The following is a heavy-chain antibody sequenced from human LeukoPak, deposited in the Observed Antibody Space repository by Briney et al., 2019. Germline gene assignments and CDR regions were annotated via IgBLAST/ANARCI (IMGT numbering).Heavy chain of an antibody. V-gene: IGHV1-69*13. D-gene: IGHD1-26*01. J-gene: IGHJ5*02. CDR2: INPIFGTA. CDR1: GGTFSSYA. CDR3: ATWEWEPLRNWFDP. Sequence: ASVKVSCKASGGTFSSYAISWVRQAPGQGLEWRGGINPIFGTANYAQKFQGRVTITADESTSTAYMELSSLRSEDTAIYYCATWEWEPLRNWFDPWGQGTRVTVSS.